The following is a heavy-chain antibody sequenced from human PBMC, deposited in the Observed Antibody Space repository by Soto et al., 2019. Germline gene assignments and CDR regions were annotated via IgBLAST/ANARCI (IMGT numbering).Heavy chain of an antibody. CDR2: IYYSGST. J-gene: IGHJ6*02. CDR3: ARGTLVLPLYYGMDV. CDR1: GESMSSAGYS. V-gene: IGHV4-31*03. Sequence: SETLSLTCTVSGESMSSAGYSWNWIRQHPGKGLEWIGTIYYSGSTFSNPSLKSRVSISVDTSKQQFSLELTSVTAADTAAYYCARGTLVLPLYYGMDVWGQGTTVT. D-gene: IGHD1-1*01.